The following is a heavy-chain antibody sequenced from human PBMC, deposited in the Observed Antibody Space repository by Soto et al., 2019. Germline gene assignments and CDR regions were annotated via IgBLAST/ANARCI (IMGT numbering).Heavy chain of an antibody. CDR1: GFTFSNYY. CDR2: ISSDGTTT. D-gene: IGHD3-10*01. Sequence: GGSLRLSCAASGFTFSNYYMHWVRQAPGKGPVWVSRISSDGTTTTYADSVKGRFTMSRDNARNSLYLQLNSLRDEDTAVYYCVRDKIDAGNYYSVLDMWGQGTQVTVSS. J-gene: IGHJ4*02. CDR3: VRDKIDAGNYYSVLDM. V-gene: IGHV3-74*01.